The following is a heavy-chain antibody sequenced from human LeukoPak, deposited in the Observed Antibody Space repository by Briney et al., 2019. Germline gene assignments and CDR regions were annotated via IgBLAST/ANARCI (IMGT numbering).Heavy chain of an antibody. CDR3: ANLAYCGGDCPRPPFDY. D-gene: IGHD2-21*02. Sequence: TGRSLRLSCAASGFTFSSYGMHWVRQAPGKGLEWVAVISYDGSNKYYPDSVKGRFTISRDNSKNTLYLQMNSLRAEDTAVYYCANLAYCGGDCPRPPFDYWGQGTLVTVSS. CDR2: ISYDGSNK. V-gene: IGHV3-30*18. CDR1: GFTFSSYG. J-gene: IGHJ4*02.